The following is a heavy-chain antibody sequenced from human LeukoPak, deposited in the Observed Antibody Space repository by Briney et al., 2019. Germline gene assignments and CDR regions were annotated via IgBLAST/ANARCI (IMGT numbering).Heavy chain of an antibody. D-gene: IGHD3-22*01. CDR1: GGSISSYY. V-gene: IGHV4-59*01. CDR2: IYYSGST. CDR3: ARAQYYYDSSGYYLLLDY. Sequence: SETLSLTCTVSGGSISSYYWSWIRQPPGKGLEWIGYIYYSGSTNYNPSLKSRVTISVDTSKNQYSLKLSSVTAADTAVYYCARAQYYYDSSGYYLLLDYWGQGTLVTVSS. J-gene: IGHJ4*02.